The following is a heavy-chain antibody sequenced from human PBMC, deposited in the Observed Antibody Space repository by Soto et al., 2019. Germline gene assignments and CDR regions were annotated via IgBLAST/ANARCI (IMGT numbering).Heavy chain of an antibody. J-gene: IGHJ6*02. V-gene: IGHV1-18*01. CDR2: ISAYNGNT. Sequence: ASVKVSCKAPGYTFTSYGISWVRQAPGQGLEWMGWISAYNGNTNYAQKLQGRVTMTTDTSTSTAYMELRSLRSDDTAVYYCARMGFLQGFGVVIIPYYYYYGMDVWGQGTTVTVSS. CDR3: ARMGFLQGFGVVIIPYYYYYGMDV. CDR1: GYTFTSYG. D-gene: IGHD3-3*01.